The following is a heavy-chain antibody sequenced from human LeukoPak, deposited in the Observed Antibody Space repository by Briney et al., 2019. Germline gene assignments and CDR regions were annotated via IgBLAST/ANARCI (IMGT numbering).Heavy chain of an antibody. Sequence: PGGSLRLSCAASGFTFSSYAMSWVRQAPGKGLEWVSTISGSGGYTYYADSVKGRFTISRDDSKNTLYLQMNSLRAEDTAVYYCAKDSYIAVTGRDYWGQGTLVTVSS. V-gene: IGHV3-23*01. D-gene: IGHD6-19*01. CDR2: ISGSGGYT. CDR3: AKDSYIAVTGRDY. CDR1: GFTFSSYA. J-gene: IGHJ4*02.